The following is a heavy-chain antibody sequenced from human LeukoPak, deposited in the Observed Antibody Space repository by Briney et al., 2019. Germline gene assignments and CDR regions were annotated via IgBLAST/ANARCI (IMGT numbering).Heavy chain of an antibody. CDR3: AKDRGSGYYYEASEVGY. V-gene: IGHV3-23*01. Sequence: PGGSLRLSCAASGFTFSSYAMSWVRQAPGKGLEWVSAISGSGGSTYYADSVKGRFTISRDNSKNTLYLQMNSLRAEDTAVYYCAKDRGSGYYYEASEVGYWGQGTLVTVSS. CDR1: GFTFSSYA. D-gene: IGHD3-22*01. J-gene: IGHJ4*02. CDR2: ISGSGGST.